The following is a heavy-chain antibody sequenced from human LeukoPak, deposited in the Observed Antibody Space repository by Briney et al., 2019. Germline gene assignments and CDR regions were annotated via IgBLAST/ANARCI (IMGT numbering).Heavy chain of an antibody. Sequence: GGSLRLSCAASGLTFSSYWMHWVRQAPGKGLVWVSRINSDGSSTSYADSVKGRFTISRDNAKNTLYLQMNSLRAEDTAVYYCARALTLRGWFDPWGQGTLVTVSS. CDR2: INSDGSST. CDR3: ARALTLRGWFDP. V-gene: IGHV3-74*01. J-gene: IGHJ5*02. CDR1: GLTFSSYW. D-gene: IGHD2/OR15-2a*01.